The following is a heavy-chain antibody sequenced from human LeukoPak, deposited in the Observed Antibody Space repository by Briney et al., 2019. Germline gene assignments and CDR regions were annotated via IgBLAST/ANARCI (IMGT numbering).Heavy chain of an antibody. J-gene: IGHJ6*02. CDR2: INHSGST. CDR3: ARHEPLAVSGTFGMDV. D-gene: IGHD6-19*01. V-gene: IGHV4-34*01. Sequence: SETLSLTCAVYGGSFSGYYWSWIRQPPGKGLEWIGEINHSGSTNYNPSLKSRVTISVDTSENQFSLKLSSVTAADTAVYYCARHEPLAVSGTFGMDVWGQGTTVTVSS. CDR1: GGSFSGYY.